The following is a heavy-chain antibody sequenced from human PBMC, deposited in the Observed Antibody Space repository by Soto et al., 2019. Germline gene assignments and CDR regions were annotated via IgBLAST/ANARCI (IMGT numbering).Heavy chain of an antibody. CDR2: IWYDGSNK. CDR1: KFTFSNYG. D-gene: IGHD4-17*01. Sequence: QVQLVESGGAVVQPGRSLRLSCAASKFTFSNYGMHWVRQAPGQGLEWVAFIWYDGSNKYYADSVRGRFTIARDNSKNTLYLEMNSLRAEDTALYYCARASGQTPVTTNDHWGQGTLVTVSS. J-gene: IGHJ4*02. CDR3: ARASGQTPVTTNDH. V-gene: IGHV3-33*01.